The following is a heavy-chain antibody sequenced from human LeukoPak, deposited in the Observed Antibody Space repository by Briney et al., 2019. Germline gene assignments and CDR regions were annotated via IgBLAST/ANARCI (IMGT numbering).Heavy chain of an antibody. CDR1: GYTFTGYY. D-gene: IGHD6-19*01. J-gene: IGHJ6*02. CDR2: INLNSGGT. Sequence: GASVKVSCKASGYTFTGYYMHWVRQAPGQGLEWMGWINLNSGGTNYAQKFQGRVTMTRDTSISTAYMELSRLRSDDTAVYYCARDQSSSGWLPMYGMDVWGQGTTVTVSS. V-gene: IGHV1-2*02. CDR3: ARDQSSSGWLPMYGMDV.